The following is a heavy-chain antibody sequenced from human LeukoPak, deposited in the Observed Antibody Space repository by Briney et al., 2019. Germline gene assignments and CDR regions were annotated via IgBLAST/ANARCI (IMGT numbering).Heavy chain of an antibody. CDR3: AREGYCTSVECLHHYGMDV. J-gene: IGHJ6*02. D-gene: IGHD2-8*02. CDR2: TYYSGST. Sequence: SETLSLTCTVSGGSISSYYWSWIRQPPGKRLEWIGHTYYSGSTNYNPSLKSRVTISVDTSKNQFSLKLTSVTAADTAVYYCAREGYCTSVECLHHYGMDVWGQGTTVTVSS. CDR1: GGSISSYY. V-gene: IGHV4-59*01.